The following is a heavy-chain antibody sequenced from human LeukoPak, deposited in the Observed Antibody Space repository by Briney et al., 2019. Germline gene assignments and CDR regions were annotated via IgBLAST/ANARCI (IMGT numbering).Heavy chain of an antibody. CDR2: ISTDSSTI. CDR1: GFTFSTYS. J-gene: IGHJ6*03. V-gene: IGHV3-48*01. D-gene: IGHD2-2*01. Sequence: PGGSLRLSCVASGFTFSTYSMNWVRQAPGEELQWVSYISTDSSTIYYADSVKGRFTVSRDNAENSLYLQMNSLRAEDTAVYYCAREVHDSIPDRPGYYYYYMDVWGKGTTVTVSS. CDR3: AREVHDSIPDRPGYYYYYMDV.